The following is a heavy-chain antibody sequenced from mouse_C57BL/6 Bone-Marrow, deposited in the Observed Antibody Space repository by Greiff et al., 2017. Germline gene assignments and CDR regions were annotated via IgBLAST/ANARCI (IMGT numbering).Heavy chain of an antibody. CDR2: IYPGNSDT. V-gene: IGHV1-5*01. D-gene: IGHD1-1*01. CDR1: GYTFTSYW. Sequence: VQLQQSGTVLARPGASVKMSCKTSGYTFTSYWMHWVKQRPGQGLEWIGAIYPGNSDTSYNQKFKGKATLTAVTSASTAYMELSSLTNEDSAVYYCTRDYYGCSYGGYFYAMDYWGQGTSVTVSS. J-gene: IGHJ4*01. CDR3: TRDYYGCSYGGYFYAMDY.